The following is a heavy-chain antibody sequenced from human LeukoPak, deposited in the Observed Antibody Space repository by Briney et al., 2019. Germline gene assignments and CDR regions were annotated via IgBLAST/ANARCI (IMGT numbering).Heavy chain of an antibody. CDR2: FDPEDGET. Sequence: GASVKVSCKVSGYTLTELSMHWVRQAPGKGLEWMGGFDPEDGETIYAQRFQGRVTMTRDMSTSTVYMELSSLRSEDTAVYYCARDHGVAAEGTNWFDPWGQGTLVTVSS. CDR1: GYTLTELS. D-gene: IGHD6-13*01. J-gene: IGHJ5*02. CDR3: ARDHGVAAEGTNWFDP. V-gene: IGHV1-24*01.